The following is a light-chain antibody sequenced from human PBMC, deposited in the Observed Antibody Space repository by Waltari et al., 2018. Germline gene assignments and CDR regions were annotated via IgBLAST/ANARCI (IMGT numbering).Light chain of an antibody. V-gene: IGKV1-33*01. Sequence: DIQITQSPSSMSASVGYRVSITCQASQDISIYLSWYQQKPGKAPKVLIYDASNLETGVPSRFTGSRSGTDFTFTISSLQPEDIATYYCQQYKDLPRTFGQGTKVEI. CDR2: DAS. CDR3: QQYKDLPRT. CDR1: QDISIY. J-gene: IGKJ1*01.